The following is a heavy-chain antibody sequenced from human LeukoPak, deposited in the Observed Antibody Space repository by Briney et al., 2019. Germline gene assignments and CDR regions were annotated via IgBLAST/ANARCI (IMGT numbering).Heavy chain of an antibody. CDR1: GFSFSSHS. V-gene: IGHV3-74*01. J-gene: IGHJ4*02. CDR3: AAQRFIA. D-gene: IGHD3-16*02. CDR2: INSDGRST. Sequence: GGSLRLSCAASGFSFSSHSMNWVRQAPGKGLVWVSRINSDGRSTSYADSVKGRFTISRDSAKNTLYLQMNSLRAEDTAVYYCAAQRFIARGQGTLVTVSS.